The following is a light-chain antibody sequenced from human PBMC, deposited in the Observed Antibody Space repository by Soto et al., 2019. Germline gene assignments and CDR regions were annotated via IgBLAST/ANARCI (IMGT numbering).Light chain of an antibody. Sequence: EIVMTQSPATLSVSPGEGATLSCRASQSVSGKLAWYQHQPGQTHRLLIYDASTRATGIPARFSGSGSGTDFTLTMSSLQSEDFAVYYCQQYNDWPWTFGQGTKVEIK. V-gene: IGKV3-15*01. CDR2: DAS. CDR3: QQYNDWPWT. J-gene: IGKJ1*01. CDR1: QSVSGK.